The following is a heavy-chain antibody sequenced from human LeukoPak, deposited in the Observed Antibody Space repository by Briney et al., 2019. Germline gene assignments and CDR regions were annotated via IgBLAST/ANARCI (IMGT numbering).Heavy chain of an antibody. V-gene: IGHV3-21*01. J-gene: IGHJ4*02. CDR2: ISSSSSYI. D-gene: IGHD3-22*01. CDR1: GFTFSSYS. Sequence: GGSLRLSCAASGFTFSSYSMNWVRQAPGKGLEWVSSISSSSSYIYYADSVKGRFTISRDNARNSLYLQMNSLRAEDTAVYYCGRFHYDSSAFLVPFDYWGQGTQVTVSS. CDR3: GRFHYDSSAFLVPFDY.